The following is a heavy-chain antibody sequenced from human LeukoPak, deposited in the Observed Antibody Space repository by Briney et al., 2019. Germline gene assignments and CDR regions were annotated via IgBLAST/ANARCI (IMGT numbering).Heavy chain of an antibody. V-gene: IGHV1-69*05. D-gene: IGHD3-10*01. CDR1: GGTFSSYA. CDR2: IIPIFGTA. J-gene: IGHJ4*02. CDR3: ARVSVGYGSGSCFTLDY. Sequence: ASVKVSCKASGGTFSSYAISWVRQAPGQGLEWMGGIIPIFGTANYAQKFQGRVTITTDESTSTAYMELSSLRSEDTAVYYCARVSVGYGSGSCFTLDYWGQGTLVTVSS.